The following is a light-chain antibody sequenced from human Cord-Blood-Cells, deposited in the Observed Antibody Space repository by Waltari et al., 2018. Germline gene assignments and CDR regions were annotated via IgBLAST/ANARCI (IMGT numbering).Light chain of an antibody. J-gene: IGLJ1*01. CDR2: GVS. CDR3: CSYAGSYV. V-gene: IGLV2-11*01. CDR1: SSDVGGYNY. Sequence: QSALTQPRSVSGSPGQSVTISCTGTSSDVGGYNYVSWYQQHPGKAPKLLIYGVSKRPSGFPDRFSGSKSGNTASLTISGLQAEDEADYYCCSYAGSYVFGTGTKVTVL.